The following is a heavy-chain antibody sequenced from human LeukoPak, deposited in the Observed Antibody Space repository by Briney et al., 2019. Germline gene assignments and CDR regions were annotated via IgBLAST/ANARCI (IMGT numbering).Heavy chain of an antibody. Sequence: GASVKVSCKTSGYTFSIYSISWVRQAPGQGLEWMGWISPHNGKTTYAQNLQGRVTVTTDTSTSTVYMELSRLRSDDTAVYYCARHVFTELPGDFWGQGTLVTVSS. CDR2: ISPHNGKT. CDR3: ARHVFTELPGDF. V-gene: IGHV1-18*01. CDR1: GYTFSIYS. D-gene: IGHD3-10*01. J-gene: IGHJ4*02.